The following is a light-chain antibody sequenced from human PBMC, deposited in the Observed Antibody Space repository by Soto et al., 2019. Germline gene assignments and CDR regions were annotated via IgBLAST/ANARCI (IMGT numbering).Light chain of an antibody. V-gene: IGKV2-30*01. CDR1: QSLVYSDGNTY. CDR2: KVS. CDR3: MQGISFT. Sequence: IVLIQSPLSLSVTLGQPASISCRSSQSLVYSDGNTYLNWFHQRPGQSPRRLIHKVSNRDSGVPDRFSGSGSDTDFTLSISRVEADDVGVFYCMQGISFTFGQGTKVDIK. J-gene: IGKJ1*01.